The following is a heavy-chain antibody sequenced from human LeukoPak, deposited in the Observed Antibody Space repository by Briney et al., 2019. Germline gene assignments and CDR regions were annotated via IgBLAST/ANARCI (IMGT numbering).Heavy chain of an antibody. CDR1: GFTFSSYA. D-gene: IGHD3-10*01. J-gene: IGHJ6*04. CDR2: ISYDGSNK. Sequence: GGSLRLSCAASGFTFSSYAMSWVRQAPGKGLEWVAVISYDGSNKYYADSVKGRFTISRDNSKNTLYLQMNSLRAEDTAVYYCAKDRVTMVRGVNYYGMDVWGKGTTVTVSS. CDR3: AKDRVTMVRGVNYYGMDV. V-gene: IGHV3-30*18.